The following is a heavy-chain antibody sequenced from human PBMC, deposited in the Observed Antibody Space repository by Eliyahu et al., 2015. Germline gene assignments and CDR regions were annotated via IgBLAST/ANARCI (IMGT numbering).Heavy chain of an antibody. Sequence: EVQLLESGGGLVQPGGSLRLXCXASGFXFSXXAXGWVRPAPGKGLGWVSTISGRAGTTYCADSVKGRFTLSRDNSNNTLYLQMNSLRAEDTAIYYCAKAYSSSSVAYYYYAMDVWGQGTTVTVSS. J-gene: IGHJ6*02. CDR1: GFXFSXXA. D-gene: IGHD6-6*01. V-gene: IGHV3-23*01. CDR3: AKAYSSSSVAYYYYAMDV. CDR2: ISGRAGTT.